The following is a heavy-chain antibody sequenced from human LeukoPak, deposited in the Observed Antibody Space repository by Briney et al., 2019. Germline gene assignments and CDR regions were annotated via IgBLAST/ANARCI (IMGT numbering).Heavy chain of an antibody. Sequence: GGSLRLSCAASGFTFTGNSMYWVRQGPGKGLVWVARIHRDGGMTRYADSVEGRFTISRDNAKNTLYLQMNSLRAEDTAIYYCVRETGTIGYYMDVWGKGTTVTVSS. D-gene: IGHD2-15*01. V-gene: IGHV3-74*01. CDR3: VRETGTIGYYMDV. CDR2: IHRDGGMT. CDR1: GFTFTGNS. J-gene: IGHJ6*03.